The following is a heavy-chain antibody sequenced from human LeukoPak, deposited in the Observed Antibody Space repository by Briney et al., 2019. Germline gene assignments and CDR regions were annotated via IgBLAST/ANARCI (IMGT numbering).Heavy chain of an antibody. CDR1: GYTFTGYY. CDR2: INPNSGGT. V-gene: IGHV1-2*02. Sequence: ASVKVSCKASGYTFTGYYMHWVRQAPGRGLEWMGWINPNSGGTNYAQKFQGRVTMTRDTSISTAYMGLSRLRSDDTAVYYCARSQAHMIVAPSLPDYWGQGTLVTVSS. CDR3: ARSQAHMIVAPSLPDY. D-gene: IGHD3-22*01. J-gene: IGHJ4*02.